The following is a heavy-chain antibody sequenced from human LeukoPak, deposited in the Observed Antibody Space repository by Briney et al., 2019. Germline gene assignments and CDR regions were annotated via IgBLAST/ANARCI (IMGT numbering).Heavy chain of an antibody. CDR1: GGSFSGYY. D-gene: IGHD3-9*01. Sequence: PSETLSLTCAVYGGSFSGYYWSWIRQPPGKGLEWIGEINHSGSTNYNPSLKRRVTMSVDTSKNQFSLKLTSVTAADTAVYFCARDVGGTGFSDYWGQGTLVTVSS. V-gene: IGHV4-34*01. CDR2: INHSGST. CDR3: ARDVGGTGFSDY. J-gene: IGHJ4*02.